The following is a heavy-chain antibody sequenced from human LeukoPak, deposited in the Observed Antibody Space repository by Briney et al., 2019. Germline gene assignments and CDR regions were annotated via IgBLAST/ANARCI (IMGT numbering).Heavy chain of an antibody. Sequence: GGSLRLSCAASGFTFSSYAMHWVRQAPGKGLEWVAVISYDGSNKYYADSVKGRFTISRDNSKNTLYLQMNSLRAEDTAVYYCARAWGLGSGWYVSWSDPWGQGTLVTVSS. D-gene: IGHD6-19*01. CDR1: GFTFSSYA. J-gene: IGHJ5*02. V-gene: IGHV3-30*04. CDR3: ARAWGLGSGWYVSWSDP. CDR2: ISYDGSNK.